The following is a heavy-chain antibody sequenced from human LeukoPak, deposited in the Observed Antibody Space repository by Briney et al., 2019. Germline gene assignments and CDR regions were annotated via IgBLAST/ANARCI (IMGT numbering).Heavy chain of an antibody. V-gene: IGHV4-59*01. Sequence: PSETLFLTCTVSGGSISSYYWSWIRQPPGKGLEWIGYIYYSGSTNYNPSLKSRVTISVDTSKNQFSLKLSSVTAADTAVYYCARDDYDSGGYYYYFDYWGQGTLVTVSS. CDR2: IYYSGST. J-gene: IGHJ4*02. CDR3: ARDDYDSGGYYYYFDY. D-gene: IGHD3-22*01. CDR1: GGSISSYY.